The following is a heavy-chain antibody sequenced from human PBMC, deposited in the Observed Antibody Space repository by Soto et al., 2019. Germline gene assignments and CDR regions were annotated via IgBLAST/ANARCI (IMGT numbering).Heavy chain of an antibody. J-gene: IGHJ4*02. CDR1: GFTFSSYG. Sequence: QVQLVESGGGVVQPGRSLRLSCAASGFTFSSYGMHWVRQAPGKGLEWVAVIWYDGSNKYYADSVKGRFTISRDNSKNTRYLQMNSLRAEDTAVYYCARDSAGDGYNYYFDYWGQGTLVTVSS. CDR3: ARDSAGDGYNYYFDY. CDR2: IWYDGSNK. V-gene: IGHV3-33*01. D-gene: IGHD1-1*01.